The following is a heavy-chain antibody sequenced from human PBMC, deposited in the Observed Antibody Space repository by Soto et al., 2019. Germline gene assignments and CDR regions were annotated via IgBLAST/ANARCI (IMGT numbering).Heavy chain of an antibody. J-gene: IGHJ5*02. Sequence: QVQLVQSGPEVKPPGASVKVSGKASGYTFTTYVINWVRQVPGQGLEWMGWISTYSGNTNCAHKVQGRVTVTRDTATNTVHMELRSLRSDDTAVYYCAREYCSGGRCQAGRFHNWGEGTLVTVSS. CDR2: ISTYSGNT. D-gene: IGHD2-15*01. CDR3: AREYCSGGRCQAGRFHN. CDR1: GYTFTTYV. V-gene: IGHV1-18*01.